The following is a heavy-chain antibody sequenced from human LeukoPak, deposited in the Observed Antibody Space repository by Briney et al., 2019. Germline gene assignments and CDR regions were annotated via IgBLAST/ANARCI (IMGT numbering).Heavy chain of an antibody. CDR2: ISGSGGST. CDR1: GFTFSSYA. J-gene: IGHJ6*03. Sequence: GGSLRLSCAASGFTFSSYAMSWVRQAPGKGLEWVSAISGSGGSTYYADSVKGRFTISRDNSKNTLYLQMNSLRAEDTAVYYCAKGAYCSSTSCCPYYYYYYMDVWGKGTTVTVSS. D-gene: IGHD2-2*01. CDR3: AKGAYCSSTSCCPYYYYYYMDV. V-gene: IGHV3-23*01.